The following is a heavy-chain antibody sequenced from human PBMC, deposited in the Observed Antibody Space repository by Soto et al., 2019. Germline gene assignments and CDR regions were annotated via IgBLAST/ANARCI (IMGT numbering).Heavy chain of an antibody. J-gene: IGHJ1*01. V-gene: IGHV1-18*01. Sequence: ASVKVSCKTAGYTFSTSGISWVRQAPGQGLEWVGWIRPDNGNRKSAQRLQGRVTLTTDTSASTAYMELRSLTSDDTAMYYCASDTDSNRYTDWAQGNPVAVSS. D-gene: IGHD3-16*02. CDR1: GYTFSTSG. CDR2: IRPDNGNR. CDR3: ASDTDSNRYTD.